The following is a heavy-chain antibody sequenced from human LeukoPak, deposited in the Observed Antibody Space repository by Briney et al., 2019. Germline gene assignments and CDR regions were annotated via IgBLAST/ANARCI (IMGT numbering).Heavy chain of an antibody. J-gene: IGHJ4*02. Sequence: SETLSLTCTVSGGSISSGGYYWSWIRQPPGKGLEWIGYIYHSGSTYYNPSLKSRVTISVDRSKNQFSLKLSSVTAADTAVYYCAAQRGGSYYEGYFDYWGQGSLVTVSS. CDR3: AAQRGGSYYEGYFDY. D-gene: IGHD1-26*01. V-gene: IGHV4-30-2*01. CDR2: IYHSGST. CDR1: GGSISSGGYY.